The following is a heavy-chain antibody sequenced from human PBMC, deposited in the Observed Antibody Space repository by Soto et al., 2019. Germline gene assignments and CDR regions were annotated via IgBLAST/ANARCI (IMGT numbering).Heavy chain of an antibody. Sequence: QVQLVESGGGVVQPGRSLRLSCAASGFTFSSCGMHWVREAPGKGLEWVALISYHGSNKYYADSVEGRFTISRDNSKNTLYLQMNSLRAVDAAVYYAAKSPPSSGWYSDFWGQGTLVTLSS. D-gene: IGHD6-19*01. CDR3: AKSPPSSGWYSDF. V-gene: IGHV3-30*18. CDR1: GFTFSSCG. CDR2: ISYHGSNK. J-gene: IGHJ4*02.